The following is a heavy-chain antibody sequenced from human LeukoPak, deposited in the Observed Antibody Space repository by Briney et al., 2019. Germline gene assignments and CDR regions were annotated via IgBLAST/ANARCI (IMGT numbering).Heavy chain of an antibody. CDR2: INYSGRP. J-gene: IGHJ6*03. CDR1: GYSIGSGYD. Sequence: KASETLSLTCSVSGYSIGSGYDWAWIRQPPGKGLEWIGSINYSGRPYYNPSLKSRVTISVDTSKNQFSLKLSSVTAADTAVYYCARGPIAARSTKKYYYYYYMDVWGKGTTVTVSS. CDR3: ARGPIAARSTKKYYYYYYMDV. D-gene: IGHD6-6*01. V-gene: IGHV4-38-2*02.